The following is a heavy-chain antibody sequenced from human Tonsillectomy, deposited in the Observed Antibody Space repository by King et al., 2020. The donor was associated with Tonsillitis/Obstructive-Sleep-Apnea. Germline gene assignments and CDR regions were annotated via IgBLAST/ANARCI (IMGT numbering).Heavy chain of an antibody. D-gene: IGHD5-18*01. CDR1: GGSISSYY. CDR2: IYYSGST. CDR3: ARHTAMGNLFDY. J-gene: IGHJ4*02. V-gene: IGHV4-59*01. Sequence: VQLQESGPGLVKPSETLSLTCTVSGGSISSYYWSWIRQPPGKGLEWIGYIYYSGSTNYNPSLKSRVPISVDTSKNQFSLKLSSVTAADTAVYYCARHTAMGNLFDYWGQGTLVTVSS.